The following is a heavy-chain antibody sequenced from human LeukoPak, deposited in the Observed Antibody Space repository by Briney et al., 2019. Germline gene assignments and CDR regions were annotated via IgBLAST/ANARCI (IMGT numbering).Heavy chain of an antibody. CDR1: GYSFTSYW. CDR3: ARRYCSSTSCYGGEFDY. V-gene: IGHV5-51*01. J-gene: IGHJ4*02. CDR2: IYPGDSDT. Sequence: GESLKISCKGSGYSFTSYWIGWVRQMPGKGVEWMGIIYPGDSDTRHSQSFQGQVTISADKSISTAYLQWSSLKATDTAMYYCARRYCSSTSCYGGEFDYWGQGTLVTVSS. D-gene: IGHD2-2*01.